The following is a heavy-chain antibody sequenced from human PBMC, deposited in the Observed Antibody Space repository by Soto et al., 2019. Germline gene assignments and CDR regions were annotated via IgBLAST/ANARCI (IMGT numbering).Heavy chain of an antibody. CDR2: IYYSGST. J-gene: IGHJ3*02. D-gene: IGHD3-9*01. CDR1: GGSISSSSYY. V-gene: IGHV4-39*01. Sequence: QLQLQESGPGLVKPSETLSLTCTVSGGSISSSSYYWGWIRQPPGKGLEWIGSIYYSGSTYYNPSLKSRVTLSGDRAKNLFSLKLSSVTAADTAVYYCARLGLRGTNYDILTGYFAFDIWGQGTMVTVSS. CDR3: ARLGLRGTNYDILTGYFAFDI.